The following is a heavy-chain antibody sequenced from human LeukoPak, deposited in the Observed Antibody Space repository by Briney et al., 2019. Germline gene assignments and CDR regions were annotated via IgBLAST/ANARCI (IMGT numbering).Heavy chain of an antibody. Sequence: SETLSLTCTVSGGPFNNFYWSWLRQSAGKGLEWIGRIYTTGSTNYNPSLKSRVTMSVDTSKNQFSLRLSSVTAADTAVYYCARGYSSGWYYVDAWGTGTTVTVSS. J-gene: IGHJ6*03. CDR2: IYTTGST. V-gene: IGHV4-4*07. CDR3: ARGYSSGWYYVDA. D-gene: IGHD6-19*01. CDR1: GGPFNNFY.